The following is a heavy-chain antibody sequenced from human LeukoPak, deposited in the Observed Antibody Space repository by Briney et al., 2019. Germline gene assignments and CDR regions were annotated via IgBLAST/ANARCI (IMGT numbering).Heavy chain of an antibody. CDR1: GGSFSGYY. CDR3: ARVVVVVVAGRWFDP. CDR2: INHSGST. D-gene: IGHD2-15*01. J-gene: IGHJ5*02. V-gene: IGHV4-34*01. Sequence: SETLSLTCAVYGGSFSGYYWSWIRQPPGKGLEWIGEINHSGSTNYNPSLKSRVTISVDTSKNQFSLKLSSVTAADTAVYYCARVVVVVVAGRWFDPWGQGPLVTVSS.